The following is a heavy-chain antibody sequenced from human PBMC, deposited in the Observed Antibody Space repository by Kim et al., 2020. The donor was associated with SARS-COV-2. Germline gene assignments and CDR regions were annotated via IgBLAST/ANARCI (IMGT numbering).Heavy chain of an antibody. V-gene: IGHV3-23*01. CDR3: ARVFFGTRAFDV. CDR2: ISGSGGKT. CDR1: GFIFRNYA. D-gene: IGHD1-1*01. J-gene: IGHJ3*01. Sequence: GGSLRLSCAASGFIFRNYAMTWVRQAPGKGLEWVAIISGSGGKTYYADSVKGRFTISRDNSKNTLYLQMTSQRAEDTAVYFCARVFFGTRAFDVCGQG.